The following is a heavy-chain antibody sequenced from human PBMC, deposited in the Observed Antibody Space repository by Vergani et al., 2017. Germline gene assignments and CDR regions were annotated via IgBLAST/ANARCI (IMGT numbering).Heavy chain of an antibody. D-gene: IGHD3-22*01. Sequence: QVQLVQSGAEVKKPGASVKVSCKASGYTFTGYYMHWVRQAPGQGLEWMGWINPNSGGTNYAQKFQGRVTMTRETSISTAYMELSRLRSDDTAVYYCARPLQSSGYYQDAFDIWGQGTMVTVSS. CDR3: ARPLQSSGYYQDAFDI. CDR2: INPNSGGT. V-gene: IGHV1-2*02. J-gene: IGHJ3*02. CDR1: GYTFTGYY.